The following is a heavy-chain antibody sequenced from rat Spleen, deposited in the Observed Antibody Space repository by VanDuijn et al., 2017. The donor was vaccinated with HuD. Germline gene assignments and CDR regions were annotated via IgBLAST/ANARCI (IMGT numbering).Heavy chain of an antibody. V-gene: IGHV5-19*01. CDR3: ARKGTNYGYLYVMDA. CDR2: ISPSGGST. Sequence: EVQLVESGGGLVQPGRSLKLSCAASGFTFSNYGTHWIRQAPTKGLEWVASISPSGGSTYYRDSVKGRYPLSRGNSKSTLYLQMDSLRSEDTATYYCARKGTNYGYLYVMDAWGQGASVTVSS. CDR1: GFTFSNYG. D-gene: IGHD1-9*01. J-gene: IGHJ4*01.